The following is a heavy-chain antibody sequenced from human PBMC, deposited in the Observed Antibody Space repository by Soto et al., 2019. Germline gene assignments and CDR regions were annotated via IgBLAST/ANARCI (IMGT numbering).Heavy chain of an antibody. V-gene: IGHV3-30*18. CDR1: GFTFSSYG. CDR2: ISYDGSNK. CDR3: AKDFSGGSYYPRPLDY. D-gene: IGHD1-26*01. Sequence: QVQLVESWGGVVQPGRSLRLSCAASGFTFSSYGMHWVRQAPGKGLEWVAVISYDGSNKYYADSVKGRFTISRDNSKNTLYLQMNSLRAEDTAVYYCAKDFSGGSYYPRPLDYWGQGTLVTVSS. J-gene: IGHJ4*02.